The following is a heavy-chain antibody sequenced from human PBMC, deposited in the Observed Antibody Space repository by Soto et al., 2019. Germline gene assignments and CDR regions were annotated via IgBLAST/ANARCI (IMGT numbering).Heavy chain of an antibody. J-gene: IGHJ3*02. V-gene: IGHV1-18*04. D-gene: IGHD3-22*01. CDR2: ISAYNGNT. CDR3: ARPKGGRYYDSRGLDAFDI. CDR1: GYTFTSYG. Sequence: ASVKVSCKASGYTFTSYGISWVRQAPGQGLEWMGWISAYNGNTNYAQKLQGRVTMTTDTSTSTAYMELRSLRSDDTAVYYCARPKGGRYYDSRGLDAFDIWGQGTMVTV.